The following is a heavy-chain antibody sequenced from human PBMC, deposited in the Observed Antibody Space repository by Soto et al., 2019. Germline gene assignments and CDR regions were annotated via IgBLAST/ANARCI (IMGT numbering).Heavy chain of an antibody. V-gene: IGHV4-39*01. Sequence: SETLSLTCTVSGGSISSTLYYWGWIRRPPGKVLEWIVSIFYTGITHYNPSLKSRVTISMDTSNDQFSLKLTSVTSAYTAVYYCARRCVGSGKSGMDVWGQGTTVT. CDR1: GGSISSTLYY. CDR3: ARRCVGSGKSGMDV. CDR2: IFYTGIT. J-gene: IGHJ6*02. D-gene: IGHD3-10*01.